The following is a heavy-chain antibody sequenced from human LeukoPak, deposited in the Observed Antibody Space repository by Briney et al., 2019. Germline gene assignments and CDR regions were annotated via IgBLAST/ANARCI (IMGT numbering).Heavy chain of an antibody. CDR3: ARGPLNEEIDY. CDR1: GGSIDIYY. Sequence: SETLSLTCTVSGGSIDIYYWSWIRQPPGKGLEWIGYIYYSGSTNYNPSLKSRVTISVDTSKNQFSLKLSSVTAADTAVYYCARGPLNEEIDYWGQGTLVTVSS. V-gene: IGHV4-59*01. CDR2: IYYSGST. D-gene: IGHD1-1*01. J-gene: IGHJ4*02.